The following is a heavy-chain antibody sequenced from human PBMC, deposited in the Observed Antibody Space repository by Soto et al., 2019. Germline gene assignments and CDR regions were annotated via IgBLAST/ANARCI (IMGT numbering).Heavy chain of an antibody. D-gene: IGHD6-19*01. V-gene: IGHV1-69*12. Sequence: QVQLVQSGAEVKKPGSSVKVSCKASGGTFSSYAISWVRQAPGQGLEWMGGIIPIFGTANYAQKFQGIVTSTADESTSTAYMELSGLRSEDTAVYYCARRAAGSSGFDYWGQGTLVTVSS. CDR1: GGTFSSYA. CDR2: IIPIFGTA. J-gene: IGHJ4*02. CDR3: ARRAAGSSGFDY.